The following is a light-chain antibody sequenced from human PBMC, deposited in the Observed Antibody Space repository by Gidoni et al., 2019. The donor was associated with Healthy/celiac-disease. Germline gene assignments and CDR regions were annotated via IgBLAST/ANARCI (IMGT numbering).Light chain of an antibody. V-gene: IGLV3-19*01. J-gene: IGLJ2*01. Sequence: SSALTQDPAVSVALGQTVRITCQGDSLRSYYASWYQQKPGQAPVLVIYGKTNRPSGIPDRFSGSSSGNTASLTITGAQAEDEADYYCNSRDSSGNHVVFGGGTKLTVL. CDR1: SLRSYY. CDR2: GKT. CDR3: NSRDSSGNHVV.